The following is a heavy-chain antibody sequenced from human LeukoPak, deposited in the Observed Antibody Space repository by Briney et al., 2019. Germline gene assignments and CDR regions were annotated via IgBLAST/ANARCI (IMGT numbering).Heavy chain of an antibody. Sequence: SDTPSLMCTVSCGSISSGGYYSTWIRQHPGKGLQWIGYIYYSGSTYYNPSLKSRVTISVDTSKNQFSLKLSSVTAADTAVYYCARELLSDRYFDYWGQGTLVTVSS. D-gene: IGHD2/OR15-2a*01. CDR2: IYYSGST. CDR1: CGSISSGGYY. V-gene: IGHV4-31*03. J-gene: IGHJ4*02. CDR3: ARELLSDRYFDY.